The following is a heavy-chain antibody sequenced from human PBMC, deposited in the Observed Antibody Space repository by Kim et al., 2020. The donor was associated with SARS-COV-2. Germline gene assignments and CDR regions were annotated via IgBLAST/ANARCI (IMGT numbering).Heavy chain of an antibody. D-gene: IGHD2-8*01. CDR1: GFTFSSYA. CDR3: ARDVMNDV. J-gene: IGHJ6*02. Sequence: GGSLRLSCAASGFTFSSYAMHWVRQAPGKGLEYVSAISSNGGSTYYANSVKGRFTISRDNSKNTLYLQMGSLRAEDMAVYYCARDVMNDVWGQGTTVTVSS. CDR2: ISSNGGST. V-gene: IGHV3-64*01.